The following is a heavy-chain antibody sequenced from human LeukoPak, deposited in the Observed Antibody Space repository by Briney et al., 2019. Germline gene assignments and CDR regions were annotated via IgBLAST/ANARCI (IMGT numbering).Heavy chain of an antibody. Sequence: GASVKVSCKASGYTFTGYYMHWVRQAPGQGLEWMGWINPNSGGTNYAQKFQERVTITRDMSTSTAYMELSSLRSEDTAVYYCAADLSWRGYMDVWGKGTTVTISS. CDR1: GYTFTGYY. CDR2: INPNSGGT. J-gene: IGHJ6*03. V-gene: IGHV1-2*02. D-gene: IGHD3-3*01. CDR3: AADLSWRGYMDV.